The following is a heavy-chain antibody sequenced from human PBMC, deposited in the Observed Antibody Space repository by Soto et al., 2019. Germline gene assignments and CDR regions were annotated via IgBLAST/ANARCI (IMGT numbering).Heavy chain of an antibody. CDR2: IYYSGST. J-gene: IGHJ4*02. CDR1: GGSISSYY. V-gene: IGHV4-59*01. CDR3: ARGGNNHYYHTIREYYFDY. Sequence: LSLTCTVSGGSISSYYWSWIRQPPGKGLEWIGYIYYSGSTNYNPSLKSRVTISVDTSKNQFSLKLSSVTAADTAVYYCARGGNNHYYHTIREYYFDYWGQGTLVTVSS. D-gene: IGHD3-22*01.